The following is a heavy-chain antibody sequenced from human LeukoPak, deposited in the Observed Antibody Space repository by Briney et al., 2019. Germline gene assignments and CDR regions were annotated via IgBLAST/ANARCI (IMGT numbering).Heavy chain of an antibody. CDR1: GFTFSSYG. J-gene: IGHJ4*02. CDR2: IWYDGSNK. V-gene: IGHV3-33*06. D-gene: IGHD3-22*01. CDR3: AKDTNYYDSSGYCN. Sequence: PGGSLRLSCAASGFTFSSYGMHWVRQAPGKGLEWVAVIWYDGSNKYYADSVKGRFTISRDNSKNTLYLQMNSLRAEDTAVYYCAKDTNYYDSSGYCNWGQGTLVTVSS.